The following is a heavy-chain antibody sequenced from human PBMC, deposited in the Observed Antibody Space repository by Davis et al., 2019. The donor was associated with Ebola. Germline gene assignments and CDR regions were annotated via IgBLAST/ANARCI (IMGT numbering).Heavy chain of an antibody. J-gene: IGHJ6*02. D-gene: IGHD2-2*01. Sequence: ASVKVSCKASGYTFTSYYMHWVRQAPGQGLEWMGIINPSGGSTSYAQKFQGRVTMTRDTSTSTVYMELSSLRSEDTAVYYCARDEGGCSSTSCYWGGDYYYYYGMDVWGQGTTVTVSS. CDR2: INPSGGST. CDR3: ARDEGGCSSTSCYWGGDYYYYYGMDV. V-gene: IGHV1-46*01. CDR1: GYTFTSYY.